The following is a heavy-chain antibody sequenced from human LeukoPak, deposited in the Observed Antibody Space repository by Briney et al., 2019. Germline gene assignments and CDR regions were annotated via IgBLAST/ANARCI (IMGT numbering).Heavy chain of an antibody. CDR1: GFTFSSYS. J-gene: IGHJ6*02. CDR3: ARDPTSGADPIIYYYYGMDV. Sequence: PGGSLRLSCAASGFTFSSYSMNWVRQAPGKGLEWVSSISSSSSSYIYYADSVKGRFTISRDNAKNSLYLQMNSLRAEDTAVYYCARDPTSGADPIIYYYYGMDVWGQGTTVTVSS. D-gene: IGHD1-1*01. V-gene: IGHV3-21*01. CDR2: ISSSSSSYI.